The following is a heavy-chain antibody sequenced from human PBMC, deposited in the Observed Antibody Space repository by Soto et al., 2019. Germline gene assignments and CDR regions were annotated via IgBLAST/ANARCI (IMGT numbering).Heavy chain of an antibody. J-gene: IGHJ5*02. V-gene: IGHV3-23*01. CDR3: AKRPNYDSRDR. CDR2: ISGSGGST. D-gene: IGHD3-22*01. Sequence: PXGSLRLSFAASGCTFSSYAMSWVRQAPGKGLEWVSAISGSGGSTYYADSVKGRFTISRDNSKNTLYLQMNSLRAEDTAVYYCAKRPNYDSRDRWGQGTLVTVSS. CDR1: GCTFSSYA.